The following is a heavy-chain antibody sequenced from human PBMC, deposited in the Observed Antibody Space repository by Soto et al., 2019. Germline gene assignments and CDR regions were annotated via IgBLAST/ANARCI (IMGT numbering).Heavy chain of an antibody. J-gene: IGHJ4*02. CDR1: GGSISSSSYY. D-gene: IGHD3-16*01. Sequence: SETLSLTCTVSGGSISSSSYYWGWIRQPPGKGLEWIGSIYYSGSTYYNPSLKSRVTISVDTSKNQFSLKLSSVTAADTAVYYCASSIGRGTIPASFFDYWGQGTLVTVSS. V-gene: IGHV4-39*07. CDR3: ASSIGRGTIPASFFDY. CDR2: IYYSGST.